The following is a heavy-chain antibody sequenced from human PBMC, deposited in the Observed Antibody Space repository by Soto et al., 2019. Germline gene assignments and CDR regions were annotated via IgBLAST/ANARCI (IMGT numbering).Heavy chain of an antibody. CDR2: INPNSGDT. Sequence: ASVKVSCKASGYTFTGYYVHWVRQAPGQGLEWMGWINPNSGDTYLAQRFQGRVTMNRDTSIGTAYMELRGLTSDDTAEYYCAKGGAIVAAGTRVYLYNAMDVWGQGTTVTVSS. V-gene: IGHV1-2*02. D-gene: IGHD1-26*01. CDR3: AKGGAIVAAGTRVYLYNAMDV. J-gene: IGHJ6*02. CDR1: GYTFTGYY.